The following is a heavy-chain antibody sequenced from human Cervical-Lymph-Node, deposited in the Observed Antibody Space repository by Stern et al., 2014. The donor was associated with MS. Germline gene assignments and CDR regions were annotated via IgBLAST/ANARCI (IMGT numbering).Heavy chain of an antibody. CDR1: GGSVSSGSSY. J-gene: IGHJ4*02. CDR3: ARDQNGSFYAY. CDR2: IYYSGST. D-gene: IGHD1-26*01. Sequence: QVQLQESGPGLVKPSETLSLTCTASGGSVSSGSSYWRWLRQPPGKGLAWIGFIYYSGSTNYNPSLKSRVTISADTSKNQFSLKLTSVTAADTAVYYCARDQNGSFYAYWGQGTLVTVSS. V-gene: IGHV4-61*01.